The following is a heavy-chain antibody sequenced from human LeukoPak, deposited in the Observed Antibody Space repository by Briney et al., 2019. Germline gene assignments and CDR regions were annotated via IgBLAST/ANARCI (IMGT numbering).Heavy chain of an antibody. Sequence: GGSLRLSCGVSGFTFSSYSMCWVRQAPGKGLEWVSFISSSSSYIYYADSVKGRFTISRDNAKNSLYLQMNSLRAEDTAVYYCARGTMFRGVTTFDYWGQGTLVTVSS. D-gene: IGHD3-10*01. CDR2: ISSSSSYI. CDR1: GFTFSSYS. CDR3: ARGTMFRGVTTFDY. V-gene: IGHV3-21*01. J-gene: IGHJ4*02.